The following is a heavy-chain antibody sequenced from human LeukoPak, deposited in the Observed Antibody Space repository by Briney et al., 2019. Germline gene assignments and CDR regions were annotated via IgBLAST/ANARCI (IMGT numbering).Heavy chain of an antibody. CDR2: INPNSGGT. CDR1: GYTFTGYY. Sequence: ASVKVSCKASGYTFTGYYMHWVRQAPGQGLEWMGWINPNSGGTNYAQKFEGRVTMTRGTSISTAYMELSRLRSVDTAVYYCARDLGDGYNYLAFDIWGQGTMVTVSS. V-gene: IGHV1-2*02. CDR3: ARDLGDGYNYLAFDI. J-gene: IGHJ3*02. D-gene: IGHD5-24*01.